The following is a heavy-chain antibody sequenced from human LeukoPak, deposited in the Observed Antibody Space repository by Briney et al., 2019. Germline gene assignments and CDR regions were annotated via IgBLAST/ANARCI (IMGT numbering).Heavy chain of an antibody. CDR3: ARGGGTMVRGVLLNYYYYYMDV. V-gene: IGHV4-34*01. CDR1: GGSFSGYY. J-gene: IGHJ6*03. Sequence: KPSETMSLTCAVYGGSFSGYYWSWIRHPPGKGRGWIGEINHSGSTNYNPSLKSRVTISVDTSKNQFSLKLSSVTAADTAVYYCARGGGTMVRGVLLNYYYYYMDVWGKGTTVTVSS. D-gene: IGHD3-10*01. CDR2: INHSGST.